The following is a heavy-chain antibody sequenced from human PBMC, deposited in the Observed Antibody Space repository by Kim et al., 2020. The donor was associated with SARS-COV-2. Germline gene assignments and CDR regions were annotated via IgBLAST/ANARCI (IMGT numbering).Heavy chain of an antibody. CDR2: IYYSGST. CDR3: ARGYFDYYYYMDV. CDR1: GGSISSYY. J-gene: IGHJ6*03. Sequence: SETLSLTCTVSGGSISSYYWSWIRQPPGKGLEWIGYIYYSGSTNYNPSLKSRVTISVDTSKNQFSLKLSSVTAADTAVYYCARGYFDYYYYMDVWGKGTTVTVSS. V-gene: IGHV4-59*01. D-gene: IGHD3-9*01.